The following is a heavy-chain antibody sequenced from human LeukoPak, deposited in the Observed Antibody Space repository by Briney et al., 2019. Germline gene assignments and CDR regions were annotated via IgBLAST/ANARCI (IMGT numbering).Heavy chain of an antibody. CDR3: AELGITMIGGV. J-gene: IGHJ6*04. CDR1: EFTFSTYS. D-gene: IGHD3-10*02. Sequence: HSGGSLRLSCAASEFTFSTYSMNWVRQAPGKGLEWVSYISSSGSTIYYADSVKGRFTISRDNAKNSLYLQMNSLRAEDTAVYYCAELGITMIGGVWGKGTTVTISS. V-gene: IGHV3-48*04. CDR2: ISSSGSTI.